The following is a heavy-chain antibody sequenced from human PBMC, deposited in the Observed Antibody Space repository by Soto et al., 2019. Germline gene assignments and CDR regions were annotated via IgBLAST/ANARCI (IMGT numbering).Heavy chain of an antibody. CDR1: GYTLTELS. D-gene: IGHD3-10*01. CDR2: FDPEDGET. CDR3: LSHWFGERHDYMDV. J-gene: IGHJ6*03. V-gene: IGHV1-24*01. Sequence: ASVKVSCKVSGYTLTELSMHWVRQAPGKGLEWMGGFDPEDGETIYAQKFQGRVTMTEDTSTDTAYMELSSLRSEDTAVYYCLSHWFGERHDYMDVWGKGTTVTVSS.